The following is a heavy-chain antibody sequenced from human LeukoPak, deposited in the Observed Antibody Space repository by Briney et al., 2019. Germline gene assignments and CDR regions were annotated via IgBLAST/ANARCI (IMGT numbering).Heavy chain of an antibody. CDR3: ARGGVDTAMVNWFDP. J-gene: IGHJ5*02. D-gene: IGHD5-18*01. CDR2: IYYSGST. Sequence: SETLSFTCTVSGGSISSGGYYWSWIRQHPGKGLEWIGYIYYSGSTYYNPSLKSRVTISVDTSKNQFSLKLSSVTAADTAVYYCARGGVDTAMVNWFDPWGQGTLVTVSS. V-gene: IGHV4-31*03. CDR1: GGSISSGGYY.